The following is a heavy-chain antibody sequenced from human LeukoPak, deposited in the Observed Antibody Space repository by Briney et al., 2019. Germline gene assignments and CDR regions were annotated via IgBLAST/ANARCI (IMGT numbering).Heavy chain of an antibody. D-gene: IGHD3-22*01. CDR3: AKDRYYDSSGSVD. CDR2: ISYDGSNK. J-gene: IGHJ4*02. Sequence: GGSLRLSCAASGFTFSSYGMHWVRQAPGKGLEWVAVISYDGSNKYYADSVKGRFTISRDNSKNTLYLQMNSLRAEDTAVYYCAKDRYYDSSGSVDWGQGTLVTVSS. V-gene: IGHV3-30*18. CDR1: GFTFSSYG.